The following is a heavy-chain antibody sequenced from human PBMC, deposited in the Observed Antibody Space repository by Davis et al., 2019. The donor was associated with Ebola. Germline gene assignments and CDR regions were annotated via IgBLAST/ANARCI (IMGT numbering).Heavy chain of an antibody. CDR3: ARAQSGSYSEAAEYFQH. CDR2: INHSGST. Sequence: PSETLSLTCAVYGGSFSGYYWSWIRQPPGKGLEWIGEINHSGSTNYNPSLKSRVTISVDTSKNQLSLKLSSVTAADTAVYYCARAQSGSYSEAAEYFQHWGQGTLVTVSS. J-gene: IGHJ1*01. CDR1: GGSFSGYY. D-gene: IGHD1-26*01. V-gene: IGHV4-34*01.